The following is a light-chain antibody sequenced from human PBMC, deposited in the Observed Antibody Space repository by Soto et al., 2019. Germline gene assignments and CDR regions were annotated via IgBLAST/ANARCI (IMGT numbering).Light chain of an antibody. CDR3: QSYDTSLSGVI. V-gene: IGLV1-40*01. J-gene: IGLJ2*01. CDR2: ADN. CDR1: SSNIGAGYD. Sequence: SVLTQTPSVSGAPGQKITMSCTGSSSNIGAGYDVHWYQQLPGAAPRLLIYADNNRPSGVPGRFSASNSGTSASLAITGLQGEDEAVYYCQSYDTSLSGVIFGAGTQLTVL.